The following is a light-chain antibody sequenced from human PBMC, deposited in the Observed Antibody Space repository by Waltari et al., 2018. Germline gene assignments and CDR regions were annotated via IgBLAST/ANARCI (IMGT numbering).Light chain of an antibody. CDR3: QQYITSPVT. Sequence: DIVMTQSPDSLDVSLGERATINCKSSQTVMYFSNNKDYLAWYQQKPGQPPKLLICWASTRESGVPDRFSGSGSATNFTLTINSLQAEDVAVYWCQQYITSPVTFGQGTRLEIK. V-gene: IGKV4-1*01. CDR1: QTVMYFSNNKDY. J-gene: IGKJ5*01. CDR2: WAS.